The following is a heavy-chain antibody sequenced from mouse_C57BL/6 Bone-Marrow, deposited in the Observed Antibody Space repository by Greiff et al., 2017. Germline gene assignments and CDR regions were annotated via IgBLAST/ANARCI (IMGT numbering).Heavy chain of an antibody. J-gene: IGHJ1*03. CDR2: IYPGSGST. V-gene: IGHV1-55*01. D-gene: IGHD2-5*01. CDR3: ARPYYSNYWYFEV. CDR1: GYTFTSYW. Sequence: QVQLQQPGAELVKPGASVKMSCKASGYTFTSYWITWVKQRPGQGLEWIGDIYPGSGSTNYNENFKSKATLTVDTSSSPASMQLSSLTAEDSAVYYCARPYYSNYWYFEVWGTGTTVTVSS.